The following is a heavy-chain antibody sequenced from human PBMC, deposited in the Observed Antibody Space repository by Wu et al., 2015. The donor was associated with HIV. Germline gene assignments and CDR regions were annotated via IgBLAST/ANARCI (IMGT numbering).Heavy chain of an antibody. V-gene: IGHV1-2*02. J-gene: IGHJ4*02. Sequence: QVQLVQSGAEVKKPGASVKVSCKASGFTFTNKYMHWVRQAPGQGLEWMGWIMPNTGGIHSSPKFQGRFSVTRDTSTSTAYMELSRLTSDDTAVYYCARTDGDCIDYWGQGTLVTVSS. CDR2: IMPNTGGI. D-gene: IGHD3-10*01. CDR3: ARTDGDCIDY. CDR1: GFTFTNKY.